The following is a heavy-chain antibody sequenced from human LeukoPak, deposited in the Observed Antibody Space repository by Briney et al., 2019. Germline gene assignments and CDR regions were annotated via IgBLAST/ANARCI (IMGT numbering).Heavy chain of an antibody. CDR3: ARNPWGFGEFPSGYYYMDV. D-gene: IGHD3-10*01. V-gene: IGHV1-46*01. CDR1: GYTFTSYY. Sequence: ASVKVSCKASGYTFTSYYTHWVRQAPGQGLEWMGIINPSGGSTSYAQKFQGRVTMTRDTSTSTVYMELSSLRSEDTAVYYCARNPWGFGEFPSGYYYMDVWGKGTTVTVSS. CDR2: INPSGGST. J-gene: IGHJ6*03.